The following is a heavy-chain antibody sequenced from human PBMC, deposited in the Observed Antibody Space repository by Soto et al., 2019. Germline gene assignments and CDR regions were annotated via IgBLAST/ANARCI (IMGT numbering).Heavy chain of an antibody. D-gene: IGHD3-3*01. CDR1: GGSISSSSYY. CDR2: IYYSGST. Sequence: QLQLQESGPGLVKPSETLSLTCTVSGGSISSSSYYWGWIRQPPGKGLEWIGSIYYSGSTYYNPSLKSRATISVDTSKNQFSLKLSSVTAADTAVYYCARHRAGFWSGYYILYWWFDPWGQGTLVTVSS. CDR3: ARHRAGFWSGYYILYWWFDP. V-gene: IGHV4-39*01. J-gene: IGHJ5*02.